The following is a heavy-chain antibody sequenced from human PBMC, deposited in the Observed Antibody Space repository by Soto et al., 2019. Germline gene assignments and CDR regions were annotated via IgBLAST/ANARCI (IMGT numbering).Heavy chain of an antibody. V-gene: IGHV3-23*04. CDR1: GITISNYP. D-gene: IGHD4-17*01. CDR3: VKDDGGYPSTAPH. Sequence: EVRLVESGGGLVQPGGSLRLSCAASGITISNYPMSWVRQAPGKGLDWVSGISGSGDTTYYADSAKGRFTISKDISNNSLLLQLDSLRVEDSALYFCVKDDGGYPSTAPHWGQGTLVTVSP. CDR2: ISGSGDTT. J-gene: IGHJ4*02.